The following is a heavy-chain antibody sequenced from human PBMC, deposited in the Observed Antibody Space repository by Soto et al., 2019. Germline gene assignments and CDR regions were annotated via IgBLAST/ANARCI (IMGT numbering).Heavy chain of an antibody. J-gene: IGHJ5*02. Sequence: SETLSLTCAVYGGSFSGYYWSWIRQPPGKGLEWIGEINHSGSTNYNPSLKSRVTISVDTSKNQFSLKLSSVTAADTAVYYCARVENGMATITAWGQGTLVTVSS. CDR1: GGSFSGYY. CDR2: INHSGST. CDR3: ARVENGMATITA. V-gene: IGHV4-34*01. D-gene: IGHD5-12*01.